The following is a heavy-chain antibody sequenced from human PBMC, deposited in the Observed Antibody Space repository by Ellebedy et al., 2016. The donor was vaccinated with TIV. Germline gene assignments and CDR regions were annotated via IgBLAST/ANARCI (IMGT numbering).Heavy chain of an antibody. V-gene: IGHV3-23*01. CDR1: GFTFSPYA. D-gene: IGHD5-24*01. J-gene: IGHJ4*02. CDR2: IVRSSETL. Sequence: PGGSLRLSCAASGFTFSPYAMMWVRQAPGKGLECVSGIVRSSETLYYADSVKGRFTISRDNSKNTMYLQMNSLRVEDTATYYCAKDRRHGDGLWEVDSWGQGTLVTVSS. CDR3: AKDRRHGDGLWEVDS.